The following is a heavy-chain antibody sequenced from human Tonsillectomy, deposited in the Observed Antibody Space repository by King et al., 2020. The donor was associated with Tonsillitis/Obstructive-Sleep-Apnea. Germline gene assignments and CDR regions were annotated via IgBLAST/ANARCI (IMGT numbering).Heavy chain of an antibody. CDR1: GGSISSSSYY. CDR2: IYYSGST. CDR3: ARPDIVMVTFDY. V-gene: IGHV4-39*01. Sequence: QLQESGPGLVKPSETLSLTCTVSGGSISSSSYYWGWIRQPPGKGLEWIGSIYYSGSTYYNPSLKSRVTISVDTSKNQFSLKLSSVTAADPAVYYCARPDIVMVTFDYWGQGTLVTVSS. J-gene: IGHJ4*02. D-gene: IGHD5-18*01.